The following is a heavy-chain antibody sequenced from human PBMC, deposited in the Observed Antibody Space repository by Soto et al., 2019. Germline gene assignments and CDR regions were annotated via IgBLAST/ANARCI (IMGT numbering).Heavy chain of an antibody. J-gene: IGHJ6*02. D-gene: IGHD3-3*01. V-gene: IGHV3-23*01. CDR1: GFTFSSYA. CDR2: ISGSGGST. CDR3: AKVERFLEWLLPLGRYYGMDV. Sequence: GWSLRLSCAASGFTFSSYAMSWVRQAPGKGLEWVSAISGSGGSTYYADSVKGRFTISRDNSKNTLYLQMNSLRAEDTAVYYCAKVERFLEWLLPLGRYYGMDVWGQGTTGTVSS.